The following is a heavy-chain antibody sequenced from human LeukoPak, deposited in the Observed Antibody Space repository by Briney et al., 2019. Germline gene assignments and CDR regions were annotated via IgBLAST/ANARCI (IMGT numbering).Heavy chain of an antibody. J-gene: IGHJ6*04. D-gene: IGHD3-10*01. Sequence: GESLRISCKGSGYSFISNWISWVRQMPGKGLEWMGRIEPSDSYTNYSPSFQGHVTISATKSLSTASLQWSSLKASDTAMYYCARHKSVGMVPGALYGMDVWGKGTTVTVSS. CDR2: IEPSDSYT. CDR1: GYSFISNW. CDR3: ARHKSVGMVPGALYGMDV. V-gene: IGHV5-10-1*01.